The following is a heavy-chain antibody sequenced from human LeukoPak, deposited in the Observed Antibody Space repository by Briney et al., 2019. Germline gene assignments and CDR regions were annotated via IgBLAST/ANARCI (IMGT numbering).Heavy chain of an antibody. CDR3: ARDPGIVVVPAAAHFDY. CDR1: GFTFSSYS. Sequence: GGSLRLSCAASGFTFSSYSMNWVRQAPGKGLEWVSSISSSSSYIYYADSVKGRFTISRDNAKNSLYLQMNSLRAEDTAVYYCARDPGIVVVPAAAHFDYWGQGTLVTVTS. V-gene: IGHV3-21*01. J-gene: IGHJ4*02. D-gene: IGHD2-2*01. CDR2: ISSSSSYI.